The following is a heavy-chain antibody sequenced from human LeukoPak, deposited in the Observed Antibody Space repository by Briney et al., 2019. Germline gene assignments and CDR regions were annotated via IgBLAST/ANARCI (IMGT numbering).Heavy chain of an antibody. V-gene: IGHV1-2*02. CDR2: INPSTGGT. CDR1: GFTFTGYY. CDR3: ARAGQLERGFDY. D-gene: IGHD1-1*01. Sequence: GATVKVSCKTSGFTFTGYYIHWVRQAPGQRFEWLGWINPSTGGTDYAQNFQGRLTLTRDTSISTAYMELSRLRSDDPAVYYCARAGQLERGFDYWGQGTLVTVSS. J-gene: IGHJ4*02.